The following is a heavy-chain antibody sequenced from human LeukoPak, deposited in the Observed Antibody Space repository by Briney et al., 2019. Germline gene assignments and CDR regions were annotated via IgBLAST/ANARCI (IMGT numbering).Heavy chain of an antibody. J-gene: IGHJ4*02. CDR1: GFTFSSYA. CDR3: AKGKMTTVTWGSYFEY. Sequence: GGSLRLSCAASGFTFSSYAMSWVRQAPGKGLEWVSAISGSGGSTYYADSVKGRFTISRDNSKNTLYLQMNSLRVEDTAIYYCAKGKMTTVTWGSYFEYWGQGTLVTVSS. CDR2: ISGSGGST. D-gene: IGHD4-17*01. V-gene: IGHV3-23*01.